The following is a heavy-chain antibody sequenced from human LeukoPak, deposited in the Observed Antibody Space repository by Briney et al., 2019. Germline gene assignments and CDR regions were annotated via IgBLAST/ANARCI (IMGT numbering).Heavy chain of an antibody. J-gene: IGHJ4*02. CDR3: AKGITYYYDSSGYYLGH. D-gene: IGHD3-22*01. CDR2: ISSSSNTI. Sequence: PGGSLRLSCAASGFTFSSYSMNWVRQAPGKGLEWVSYISSSSNTIYYADSVKGRFTISRDNSKNTLYLQMNSLRAEDTAVYYCAKGITYYYDSSGYYLGHWGQGTLVTVSS. V-gene: IGHV3-48*01. CDR1: GFTFSSYS.